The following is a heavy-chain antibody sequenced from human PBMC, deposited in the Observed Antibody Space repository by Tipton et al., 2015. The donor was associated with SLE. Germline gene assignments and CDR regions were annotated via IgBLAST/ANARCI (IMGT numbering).Heavy chain of an antibody. J-gene: IGHJ6*02. CDR1: GGSFSGYY. CDR2: INHSGST. Sequence: TLSLTCAVYGGSFSGYYWSWTRQPPGKGLEWIGEINHSGSTNYNPSLKSRVTISVDTSKNQFSLKLSSVTAADTAVYYCARVSYGDFYYYYGMDVWGQGTTVTVSS. CDR3: ARVSYGDFYYYYGMDV. D-gene: IGHD4-17*01. V-gene: IGHV4-34*01.